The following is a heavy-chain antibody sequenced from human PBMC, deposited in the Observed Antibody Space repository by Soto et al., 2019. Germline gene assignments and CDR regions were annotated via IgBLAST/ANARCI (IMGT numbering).Heavy chain of an antibody. Sequence: ASVKVSCKASGYTFTSYAITWVRQAPGQGLEWMGGIIPIFGTANYAQKFQARVTITADESTSTAYMELSSLRSEDTAVYYCARDRGPSSGYYPYWFDPWGQGTLVTVSS. V-gene: IGHV1-69*13. J-gene: IGHJ5*02. CDR3: ARDRGPSSGYYPYWFDP. CDR1: GYTFTSYA. CDR2: IIPIFGTA. D-gene: IGHD3-22*01.